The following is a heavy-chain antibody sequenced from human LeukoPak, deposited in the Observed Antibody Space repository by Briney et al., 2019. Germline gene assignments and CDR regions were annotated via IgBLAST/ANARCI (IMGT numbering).Heavy chain of an antibody. CDR3: PELGITMIGGV. CDR1: GFTISDYS. CDR2: ISSGGTTI. V-gene: IGHV3-11*04. Sequence: GGSLRLSCAASGFTISDYSMSWIRQAPGKGLEWVSHISSGGTTIYYADSVKGRFTISSDNAKNSLDLQMNSLRAEDTAVYYCPELGITMIGGVWGKGATVTISS. J-gene: IGHJ6*04. D-gene: IGHD3-10*02.